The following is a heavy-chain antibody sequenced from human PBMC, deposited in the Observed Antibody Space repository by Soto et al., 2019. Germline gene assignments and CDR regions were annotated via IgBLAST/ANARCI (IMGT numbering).Heavy chain of an antibody. Sequence: PVVSLRLSCAASGFVFARNDMNWVRQRPGKGLEWVSNINYSGVSTYYSDAVKGRFTISRDNSRNILHLEMNSLTVDDTAVYYCVSDPNWEWGYWGQGTPVTVSS. CDR3: VSDPNWEWGY. CDR2: INYSGVST. J-gene: IGHJ4*02. D-gene: IGHD1-26*01. V-gene: IGHV3-23*01. CDR1: GFVFARND.